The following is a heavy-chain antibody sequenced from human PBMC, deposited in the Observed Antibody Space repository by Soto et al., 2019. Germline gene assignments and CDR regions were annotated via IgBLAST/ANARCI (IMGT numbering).Heavy chain of an antibody. CDR1: GFTISSDW. CDR3: TSGAYYYDRRG. CDR2: IKSDGSDI. J-gene: IGHJ4*02. Sequence: EVQLVESGGGLVQPGGSLRLSCAASGFTISSDWMHWVRQAPGKGLVWLSRIKSDGSDISYADSVKGRFTISRDNARNMQLLQMNGLRAEDSAMYYCTSGAYYYDRRGWGQVTLVTVCS. D-gene: IGHD3-22*01. V-gene: IGHV3-74*01.